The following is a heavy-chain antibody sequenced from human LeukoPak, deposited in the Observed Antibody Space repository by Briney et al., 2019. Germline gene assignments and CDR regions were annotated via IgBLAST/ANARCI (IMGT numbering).Heavy chain of an antibody. CDR3: ARAVDYDPIDY. CDR2: IRSTGSST. V-gene: IGHV3-11*04. J-gene: IGHJ4*02. Sequence: GGSLRLSCTASGFTFRDYYVTWIRQAPGKGLEWVSYIRSTGSSTAYADSVKGRFAISRDNAKNSLYLQMNSLRAEDTAVYYCARAVDYDPIDYWGQGTLVTVSS. CDR1: GFTFRDYY. D-gene: IGHD3-22*01.